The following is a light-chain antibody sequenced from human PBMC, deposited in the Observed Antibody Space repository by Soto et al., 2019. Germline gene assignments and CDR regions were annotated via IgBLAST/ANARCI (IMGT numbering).Light chain of an antibody. Sequence: EILMTQSPATVSVSAVEIASLSWRASQSVSSKLAWYQQKPGQAPRLLIYDASNRATGIPARFSGSGSGTEFTLTISGLQPDDFATYYCQQYDTYFRTFGQGTKVDIK. CDR3: QQYDTYFRT. CDR1: QSVSSK. CDR2: DAS. V-gene: IGKV3-15*01. J-gene: IGKJ1*01.